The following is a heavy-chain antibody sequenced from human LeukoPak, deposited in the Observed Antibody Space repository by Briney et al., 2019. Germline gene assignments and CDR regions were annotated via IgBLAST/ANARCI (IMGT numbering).Heavy chain of an antibody. J-gene: IGHJ4*02. CDR2: IYYSGST. D-gene: IGHD4-17*01. CDR3: ARVRSTVTKPFDY. V-gene: IGHV4-59*08. CDR1: GGSISSYY. Sequence: SETLSLTCTVSGGSISSYYWSWIRQPPGKGLEWIGYIYYSGSTNYNPSLKSRVTISVDTSKNQFSLKLSSVTAADTAVYYCARVRSTVTKPFDYWGQGTLVTVSS.